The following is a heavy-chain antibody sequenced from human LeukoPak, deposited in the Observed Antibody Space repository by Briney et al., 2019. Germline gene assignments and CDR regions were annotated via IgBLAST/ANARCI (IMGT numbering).Heavy chain of an antibody. CDR3: ARGLRGYYDSREYFQH. Sequence: SETLSLTCAVYGGSFSGYYWSWIRQPPGKGLEWIGEINHSGSTNYNPSLKSRVTISVDTSKNQFSLKLSSVTAADTAVYYCARGLRGYYDSREYFQHWGQGTLVTVSS. V-gene: IGHV4-34*01. J-gene: IGHJ1*01. D-gene: IGHD3-22*01. CDR2: INHSGST. CDR1: GGSFSGYY.